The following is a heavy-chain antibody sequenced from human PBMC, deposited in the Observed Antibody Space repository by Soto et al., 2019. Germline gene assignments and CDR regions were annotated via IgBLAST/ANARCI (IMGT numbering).Heavy chain of an antibody. CDR3: ARDRGEVVVVPAAIVWFDP. V-gene: IGHV1-18*01. Sequence: GASVKVSCKASGYTFTSYGISWVRQAPGQGLEWMGWISAYNGNTNYAQKLQGRVTMTTDTSTSTAYMELRSLRSDDTAVYYCARDRGEVVVVPAAIVWFDPWGQGTLVTVSS. J-gene: IGHJ5*02. CDR2: ISAYNGNT. D-gene: IGHD2-2*02. CDR1: GYTFTSYG.